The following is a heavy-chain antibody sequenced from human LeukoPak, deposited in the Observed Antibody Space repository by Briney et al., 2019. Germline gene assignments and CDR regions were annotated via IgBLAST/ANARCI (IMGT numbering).Heavy chain of an antibody. CDR3: TTDFYDSSGYYAGDDY. CDR1: GFSFSDAW. V-gene: IGHV3-15*01. D-gene: IGHD3-22*01. J-gene: IGHJ4*02. Sequence: GGSLRLSCAASGFSFSDAWMSWVRQAPGKGLEWVGRIKSKTAGGTIDYAAPVKGRFTVSRDDSKNTLYLQMNSLKTEDTAVYYCTTDFYDSSGYYAGDDYWGQGTLVTVSS. CDR2: IKSKTAGGTI.